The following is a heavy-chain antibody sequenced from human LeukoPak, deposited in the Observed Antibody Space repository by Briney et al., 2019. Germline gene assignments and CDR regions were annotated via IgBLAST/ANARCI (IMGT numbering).Heavy chain of an antibody. CDR3: ARVRGRYYYGSGSQYNWFDP. CDR1: GFTFSSYS. CDR2: INHSGSI. J-gene: IGHJ5*02. V-gene: IGHV4-34*01. Sequence: GSLRLSCAASGFTFSSYSMNWIRQPPGKGLEWIGEINHSGSINYNPSLKSRVTISVDTSKDQFSLKLSSVTAADTAVYYCARVRGRYYYGSGSQYNWFDPWGQGTLVTVSS. D-gene: IGHD3-10*01.